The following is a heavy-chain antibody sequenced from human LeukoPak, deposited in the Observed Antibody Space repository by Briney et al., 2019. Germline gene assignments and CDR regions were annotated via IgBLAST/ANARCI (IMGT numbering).Heavy chain of an antibody. CDR1: GGSISGYS. J-gene: IGHJ4*02. CDR2: IYTSGSP. Sequence: SETLSLTCTVSGGSISGYSWTWIRQPAGKGLEWIGRIYTSGSPNYNPSLQSRVTMSVDTSKNQFSLTLNSVTAADTALYYCARVSSVTLAGFDYWGQGTLVTVSS. V-gene: IGHV4-4*07. D-gene: IGHD6-19*01. CDR3: ARVSSVTLAGFDY.